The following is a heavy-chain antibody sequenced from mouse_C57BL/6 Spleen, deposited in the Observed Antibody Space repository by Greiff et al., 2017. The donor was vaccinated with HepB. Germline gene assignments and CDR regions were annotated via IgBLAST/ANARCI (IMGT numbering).Heavy chain of an antibody. CDR2: IDPSDSYT. D-gene: IGHD1-1*01. Sequence: QVQLQQPGAELVMPGASVKLSCKASGYTFTSYWMHWVKQRPGHGLEWIGEIDPSDSYTNYNQKFKGKSTLTVDTSSSTAYMQLSSLTPEDSAVYYCAREDYYGRSSFAYWGKGTLVTVSA. CDR1: GYTFTSYW. V-gene: IGHV1-69*01. CDR3: AREDYYGRSSFAY. J-gene: IGHJ3*01.